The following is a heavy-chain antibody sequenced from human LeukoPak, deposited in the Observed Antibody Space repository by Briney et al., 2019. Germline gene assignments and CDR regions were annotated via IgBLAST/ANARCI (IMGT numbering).Heavy chain of an antibody. Sequence: ASVKVSCKASGYTFTSYAMHWVRQAPGQRLEWMGWINAGNGNTKYSQKFQGRVTITRDTSASTAYMELSSLRSEDTAVYYCARVGPSGSYLQKLSYYGMDVWGQGTTVTVSS. V-gene: IGHV1-3*01. CDR1: GYTFTSYA. CDR3: ARVGPSGSYLQKLSYYGMDV. J-gene: IGHJ6*02. D-gene: IGHD3-10*01. CDR2: INAGNGNT.